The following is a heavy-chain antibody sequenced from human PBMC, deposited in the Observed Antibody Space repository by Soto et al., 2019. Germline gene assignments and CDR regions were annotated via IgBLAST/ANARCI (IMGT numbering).Heavy chain of an antibody. D-gene: IGHD3-10*01. V-gene: IGHV3-15*07. CDR2: IKSKTDGGTT. CDR3: TTSSLVLLWFGELLPLGATDAFDI. CDR1: GFTFSNAW. Sequence: GGSLRLSCAASGFTFSNAWMNWVRQAPGKGLEWVGRIKSKTDGGTTDYAAPVKGRFTISRDDSKNTLYLQMNSLKTEDTAVYYCTTSSLVLLWFGELLPLGATDAFDIWGQGTMVTVSS. J-gene: IGHJ3*02.